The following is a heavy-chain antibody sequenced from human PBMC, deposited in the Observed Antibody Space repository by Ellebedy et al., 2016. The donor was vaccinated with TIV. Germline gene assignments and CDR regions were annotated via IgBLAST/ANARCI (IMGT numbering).Heavy chain of an antibody. CDR2: ISHTGSRT. CDR3: AKDMVFGDGKWEIDV. Sequence: GESLKISCAASGFTFNSYAMSWVRQAPGKGLEWVSTISHTGSRTYYANSVKGRFTISRDNSRSTLYLQMNSLRAEDSAVYYCAKDMVFGDGKWEIDVWGQGTTVTVSS. V-gene: IGHV3-23*01. D-gene: IGHD1-26*01. CDR1: GFTFNSYA. J-gene: IGHJ6*02.